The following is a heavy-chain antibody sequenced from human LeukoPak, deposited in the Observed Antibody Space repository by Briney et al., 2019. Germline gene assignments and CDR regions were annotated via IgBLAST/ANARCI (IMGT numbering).Heavy chain of an antibody. CDR1: GFTFSSYA. V-gene: IGHV3-23*01. Sequence: PGGSLRLSCAASGFTFSSYAMSWVRQAPGKGLECVSAVSGSGGSTSYADSVKGRFTISRGNSKNTLYLQMNSLRVEDTAVYYCAKTTSYDILTGSIFDYWGQGTKVTVSS. J-gene: IGHJ4*02. CDR3: AKTTSYDILTGSIFDY. CDR2: VSGSGGST. D-gene: IGHD3-9*01.